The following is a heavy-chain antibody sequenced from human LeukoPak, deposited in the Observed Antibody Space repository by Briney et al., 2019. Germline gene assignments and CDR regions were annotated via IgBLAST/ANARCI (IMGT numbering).Heavy chain of an antibody. J-gene: IGHJ6*02. CDR2: IYSSGST. V-gene: IGHV4-39*07. Sequence: SETLSLTCTVSGDSISSSHYYWGWIRQPPGRGLEWIGNIYSSGSTYYSPSLKSRVIISVDTSKNQFSLRLSSVTAADTAVYYCARAGYNTRTGYYGMDVWGPGTTVTVSS. CDR1: GDSISSSHYY. D-gene: IGHD6-13*01. CDR3: ARAGYNTRTGYYGMDV.